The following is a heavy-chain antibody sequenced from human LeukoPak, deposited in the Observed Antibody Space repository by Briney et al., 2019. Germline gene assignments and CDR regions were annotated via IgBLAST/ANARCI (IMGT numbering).Heavy chain of an antibody. V-gene: IGHV3-23*01. CDR3: AKKRLDSSSYIDY. CDR1: GFTFSSYA. CDR2: ISGSGGST. Sequence: GGTLRLSCAASGFTFSSYAMSWVRQAPGKGLEWVSAISGSGGSTYYADSVKGRFTISRDNSKNTLYLQMNSLRAEDAAVYYCAKKRLDSSSYIDYWGQGTLVTVSS. J-gene: IGHJ4*02. D-gene: IGHD6-13*01.